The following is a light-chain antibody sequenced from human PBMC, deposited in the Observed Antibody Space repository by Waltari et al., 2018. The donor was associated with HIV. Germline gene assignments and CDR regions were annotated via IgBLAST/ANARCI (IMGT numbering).Light chain of an antibody. CDR2: DAS. CDR3: QQYNNWPPWT. CDR1: QSVSSN. J-gene: IGKJ1*01. V-gene: IGKV3-15*01. Sequence: EVVMPQSPATLSVSPGERVTLSCRASQSVSSNLAWYQQTPGQAPRLLIYDASTRASGVPARFSGSGSGTDFTLTITSLQSEDCAVYYCQQYNNWPPWTFGQGTRVQIK.